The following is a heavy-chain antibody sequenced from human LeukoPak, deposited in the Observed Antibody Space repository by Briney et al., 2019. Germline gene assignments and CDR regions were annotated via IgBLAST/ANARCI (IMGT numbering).Heavy chain of an antibody. D-gene: IGHD6-6*01. J-gene: IGHJ4*02. V-gene: IGHV4-4*09. CDR3: VRTYSSSSHFDY. CDR2: IYTSGST. Sequence: SETLSLTCTVSGGSISSYYLSWIRQPPGKGLEWIGHIYTSGSTNYNPSLKSRVTISVDTYKNQFSLKVSSVTAADTAVYYCVRTYSSSSHFDYWGQGTLVTVSS. CDR1: GGSISSYY.